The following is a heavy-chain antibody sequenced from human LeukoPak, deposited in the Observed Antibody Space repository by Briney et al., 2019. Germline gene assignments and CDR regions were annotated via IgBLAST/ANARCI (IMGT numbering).Heavy chain of an antibody. CDR3: ARGLKRYFDWLPPSGFDY. Sequence: SETLSLTCTVSGGSVSSGSYYWSWSRQPPGKGLEWIVYIYYSGSTNYNPSLKSRVTISVDTSKNQFSLKLSSVTAADTAVYYCARGLKRYFDWLPPSGFDYWGQGTLVTVSS. CDR1: GGSVSSGSYY. CDR2: IYYSGST. D-gene: IGHD3-9*01. V-gene: IGHV4-61*01. J-gene: IGHJ4*02.